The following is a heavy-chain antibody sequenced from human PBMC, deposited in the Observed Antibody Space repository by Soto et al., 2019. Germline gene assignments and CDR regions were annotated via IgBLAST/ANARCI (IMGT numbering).Heavy chain of an antibody. CDR1: HFSFSSSP. V-gene: IGHV3-30*04. Sequence: QVQWVESGGDVVQPGRSLRLSCAASHFSFSSSPMNWVRQAPGKGLEWVATISYDGSSKYYAESVEGRFTVSRDNSKNTLFLQVNSLRVEDTALYYCAREGDYINYFDYWGQGTLVTVSS. CDR3: AREGDYINYFDY. CDR2: ISYDGSSK. J-gene: IGHJ4*02. D-gene: IGHD4-4*01.